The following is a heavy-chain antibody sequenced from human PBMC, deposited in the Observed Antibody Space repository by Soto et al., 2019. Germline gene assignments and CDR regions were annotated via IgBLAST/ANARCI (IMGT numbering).Heavy chain of an antibody. CDR2: TYYRSKWFH. J-gene: IGHJ3*01. CDR3: ARGNALDV. CDR1: GASVSSAFTS. Sequence: QGQLKQSGPGLVKPSQTLSLPCAISGASVSSAFTSWNWIRQSPSRGLEWLGRTYYRSKWFHDYAASVKSRITINPDTSKNQFSLELNSMTPEDTAVYYCARGNALDVWGQGTVVTVSS. V-gene: IGHV6-1*01. D-gene: IGHD3-10*01.